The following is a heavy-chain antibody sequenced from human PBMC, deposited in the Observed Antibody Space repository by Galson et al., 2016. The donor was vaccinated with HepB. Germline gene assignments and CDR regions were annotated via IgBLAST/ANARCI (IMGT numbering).Heavy chain of an antibody. D-gene: IGHD2-8*02. CDR1: GDSINNYY. Sequence: SETLSLTCTVSGDSINNYYWTWIRQPPGKGLEWIGFIHSSGRTNYNPSLKGRVIISLDTSKRQFSLRLTYVTGADTGVYVCAREVGFTGTPKGIWGQGTMVIVSS. CDR3: AREVGFTGTPKGI. CDR2: IHSSGRT. J-gene: IGHJ3*02. V-gene: IGHV4-59*01.